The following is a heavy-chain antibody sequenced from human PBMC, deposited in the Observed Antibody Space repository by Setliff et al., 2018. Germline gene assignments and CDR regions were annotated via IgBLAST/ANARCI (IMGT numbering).Heavy chain of an antibody. D-gene: IGHD3-22*01. CDR2: IKQDGSEK. CDR1: GFTFSAHG. CDR3: ARDRLAGFLSGYYYYYYGMDV. J-gene: IGHJ6*02. V-gene: IGHV3-7*01. Sequence: LRLSCAASGFTFSAHGMNWVRQAPGKGLEWVANIKQDGSEKYYVDSVKGRFTISRDNAKNSLYLQMNSLRAEDTAVYYCARDRLAGFLSGYYYYYYGMDVWGQGTTVTVSS.